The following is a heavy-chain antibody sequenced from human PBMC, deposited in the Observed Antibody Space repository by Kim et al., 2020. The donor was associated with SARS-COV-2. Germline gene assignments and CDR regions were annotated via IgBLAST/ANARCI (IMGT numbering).Heavy chain of an antibody. V-gene: IGHV3-48*04. J-gene: IGHJ3*02. D-gene: IGHD6-13*01. CDR2: ISSSSSTI. CDR3: ARARIAAAGDAFDI. Sequence: GGSLRLSCAASGFTFSSYSMNWVRQAPGKGLEWVSYISSSSSTIYYADSVKGRFTISRDNAKNSLYLQMNSLRAEDTAVYYCARARIAAAGDAFDIWGQGTMVTVSS. CDR1: GFTFSSYS.